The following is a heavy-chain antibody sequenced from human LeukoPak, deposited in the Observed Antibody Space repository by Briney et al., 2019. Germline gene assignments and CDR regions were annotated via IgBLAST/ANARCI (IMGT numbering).Heavy chain of an antibody. CDR3: ARRKRGYSYGYYYYYGMDV. Sequence: SETLSLTCTVSGGSISSSSYYWGWIRQPPGKGREWIGSIYYSGSTYYNPSLKSRVTISVDTSKNQFSLKLSSVTAADTAVYYCARRKRGYSYGYYYYYGMDVWGQGTTVTVSS. CDR1: GGSISSSSYY. J-gene: IGHJ6*02. CDR2: IYYSGST. V-gene: IGHV4-39*01. D-gene: IGHD5-18*01.